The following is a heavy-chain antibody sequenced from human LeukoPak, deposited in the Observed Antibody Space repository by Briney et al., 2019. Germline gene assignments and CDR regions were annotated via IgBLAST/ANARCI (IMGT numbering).Heavy chain of an antibody. Sequence: SETLSLTCTVSGGSISSYYWNWIRQPPGKGLEWIGYIYNSGSTNYNPSLQSRVTISVDTSKNQFSLNLSSVTAADTAVYYCARGYGGNSGIGFDYWGQGNLVTVSS. CDR3: ARGYGGNSGIGFDY. CDR1: GGSISSYY. D-gene: IGHD4-23*01. V-gene: IGHV4-59*08. J-gene: IGHJ4*02. CDR2: IYNSGST.